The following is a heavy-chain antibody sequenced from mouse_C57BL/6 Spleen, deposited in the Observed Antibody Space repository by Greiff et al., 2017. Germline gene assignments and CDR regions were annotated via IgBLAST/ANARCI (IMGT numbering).Heavy chain of an antibody. D-gene: IGHD1-1*01. CDR1: GYAFSSYW. V-gene: IGHV1-80*01. CDR2: IYPGDGDT. CDR3: ARRSSSGGFAY. Sequence: VQLQESGAELVKPGASVKISCKASGYAFSSYWMNWVKQRPGKGLEWIGQIYPGDGDTNYNGKFKGKATLTADKSSSTAYMQLSSLTSEDSAVYFCARRSSSGGFAYWGQGTLVTVSA. J-gene: IGHJ3*01.